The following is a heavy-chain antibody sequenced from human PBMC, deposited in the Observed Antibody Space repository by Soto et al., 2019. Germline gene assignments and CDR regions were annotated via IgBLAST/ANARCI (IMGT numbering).Heavy chain of an antibody. CDR1: GFSFNSYG. CDR2: ISSDGENK. Sequence: QVQLVESGGGVVQPGRALRLACAASGFSFNSYGMYWVRQAPGKGLEWGAVISSDGENKYYADSVRGRFTAARDNSKNSLSLQMNSLRGEDTAVYFCAKPAIATRRTIDPNNGFDPWGQGTLVTVSS. V-gene: IGHV3-30*18. CDR3: AKPAIATRRTIDPNNGFDP. J-gene: IGHJ5*02. D-gene: IGHD6-6*01.